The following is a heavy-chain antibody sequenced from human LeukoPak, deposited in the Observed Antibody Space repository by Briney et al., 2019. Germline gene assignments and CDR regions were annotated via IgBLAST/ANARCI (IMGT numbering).Heavy chain of an antibody. J-gene: IGHJ6*03. CDR3: ARHVKQYGDYDEGAYYYYYYMDV. Sequence: PGESLKISCKGSGYSFTSYLIGWVRQMPGKGLEWMGIIYPGDSDTRYSPSFQGQVTISADKSISTAYLQWSSLKASDTAMYYCARHVKQYGDYDEGAYYYYYYMDVWGKGTTVTVS. CDR1: GYSFTSYL. D-gene: IGHD4-17*01. CDR2: IYPGDSDT. V-gene: IGHV5-51*01.